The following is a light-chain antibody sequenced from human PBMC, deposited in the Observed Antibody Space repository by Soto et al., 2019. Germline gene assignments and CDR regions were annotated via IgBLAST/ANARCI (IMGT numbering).Light chain of an antibody. CDR3: QQYNNWPPIT. CDR2: AAS. V-gene: IGKV1-8*01. J-gene: IGKJ5*01. Sequence: AIRMTQSPSSLSASIGDRVTITCRASQGISSYLAWYQQKPGKAPKLLIYAASTLQSGVPSRFSGSGSGTDFTLTISCLQSEDFATYYCQQYNNWPPITFGQGTRLEIK. CDR1: QGISSY.